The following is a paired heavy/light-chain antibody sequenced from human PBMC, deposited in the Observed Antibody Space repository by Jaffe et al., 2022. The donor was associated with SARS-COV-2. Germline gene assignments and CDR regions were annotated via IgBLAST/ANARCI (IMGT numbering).Light chain of an antibody. CDR2: ENS. V-gene: IGLV3-25*03. J-gene: IGLJ2*01. CDR1: ALSKQY. CDR3: QSTDSSGSYVI. Sequence: SNELTQPPSVSVSPGQTARITCSGDALSKQYTYWYQQKPGQAPVLVTYENSERPSGIPERFSGSYSGTTVTLTISAVQAEDEADYYCQSTDSSGSYVIFGGGTKLTVL.
Heavy chain of an antibody. V-gene: IGHV1-18*01. CDR3: ARDVRSHYDVLTGYRPDGFEI. D-gene: IGHD3-9*01. CDR1: GYPFTTYG. Sequence: QVQLVQSGAEVKKPGASVKVSCEASGYPFTTYGITWVRQAPGQGLEWMGWISPYNGNKKYSQKFQDRVTMATDTSTSTAYMDLRSLRSDDTAVYYCARDVRSHYDVLTGYRPDGFEIWGQGTMVTVS. J-gene: IGHJ3*02. CDR2: ISPYNGNK.